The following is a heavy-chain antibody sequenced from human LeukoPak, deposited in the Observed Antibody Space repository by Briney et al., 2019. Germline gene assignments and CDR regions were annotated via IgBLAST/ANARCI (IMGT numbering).Heavy chain of an antibody. D-gene: IGHD3-3*01. Sequence: ASVKVSRKASGYTFTSYGISWVRQAPGQGLEWMGWISAYNGNTNYAQKLQGRVTMTTDTSTSTAYMELRSLRSDDTAVYYCARDTSVLEWLLYGAFDIWGQGTMVTVSS. CDR2: ISAYNGNT. CDR1: GYTFTSYG. CDR3: ARDTSVLEWLLYGAFDI. J-gene: IGHJ3*02. V-gene: IGHV1-18*01.